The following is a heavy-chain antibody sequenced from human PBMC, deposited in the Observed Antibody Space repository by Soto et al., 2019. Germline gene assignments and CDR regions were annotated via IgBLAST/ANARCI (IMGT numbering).Heavy chain of an antibody. CDR2: ISGSGGTT. D-gene: IGHD1-20*01. V-gene: IGHV3-23*01. CDR1: GFTFSSYA. Sequence: GGSLRLSCAASGFTFSSYAMNWVRQAPGKGLEWVSFISGSGGTTYSADSVKGRFTISRDNSKNTLYLQMSSLRAEDTAVYYCAQPGRNWHDAHFDYWGQGTLVTVST. J-gene: IGHJ4*02. CDR3: AQPGRNWHDAHFDY.